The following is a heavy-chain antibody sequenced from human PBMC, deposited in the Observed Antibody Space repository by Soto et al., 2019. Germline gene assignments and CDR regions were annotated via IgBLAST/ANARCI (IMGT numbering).Heavy chain of an antibody. J-gene: IGHJ5*02. CDR3: ARTPFYCSSTSCDSNTGYNWFDP. D-gene: IGHD2-2*02. CDR1: GGTFSSYS. V-gene: IGHV1-69*13. CDR2: IIPIFGTA. Sequence: GASVKVSCKASGGTFSSYSISWVRQAPGQGLECMGGIIPIFGTANYAQKFQGRVTITADESTSTAYMELSSLRSEDTAVYYCARTPFYCSSTSCDSNTGYNWFDPWGQGTLVTVSS.